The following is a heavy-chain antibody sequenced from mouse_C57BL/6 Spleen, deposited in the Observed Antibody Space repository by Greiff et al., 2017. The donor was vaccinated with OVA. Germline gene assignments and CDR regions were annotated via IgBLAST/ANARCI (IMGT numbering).Heavy chain of an antibody. Sequence: VQLQQPGAELVKPGASVKLSCKASGYTFTSYWMQWVKQRPGQGLEWIGEIDPSDSYTNYNQKFKGKATLTVDTSSSTAYMQLSSLTSEDSAVYYCARWGVTTFLDYWGQGTTLTVSS. CDR2: IDPSDSYT. J-gene: IGHJ2*01. CDR3: ARWGVTTFLDY. CDR1: GYTFTSYW. D-gene: IGHD2-2*01. V-gene: IGHV1-50*01.